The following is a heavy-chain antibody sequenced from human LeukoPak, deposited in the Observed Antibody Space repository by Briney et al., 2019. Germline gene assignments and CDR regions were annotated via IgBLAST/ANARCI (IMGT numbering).Heavy chain of an antibody. J-gene: IGHJ6*02. D-gene: IGHD3-10*01. CDR3: ARDRTRRGGSGSYYPYYYYGMDV. CDR1: GGSISSGGYY. V-gene: IGHV4-30-2*01. Sequence: SQTLSLTCTVSGGSISSGGYYWSWIRQPPGKGLEWIGHIQHSGGTYYSPSLRSRVTISVDTSKNQFSLKLSSVTAADTAVYYCARDRTRRGGSGSYYPYYYYGMDVWGQGTTVTVSS. CDR2: IQHSGGT.